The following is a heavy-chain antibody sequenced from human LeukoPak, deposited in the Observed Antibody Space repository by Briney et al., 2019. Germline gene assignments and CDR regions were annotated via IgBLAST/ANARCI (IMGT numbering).Heavy chain of an antibody. V-gene: IGHV4-59*01. CDR1: GGSISSYF. Sequence: SETLSLTCTVSGGSISSYFWSWIRQPPGKGLEWIGYIYYSGSTNYNPSLKSRVTISLDTSNNHFSLKLSSVTAADTAVYYCARGDRVRGVSWFDPWGQGTLVTVSS. D-gene: IGHD3-10*01. CDR2: IYYSGST. J-gene: IGHJ5*02. CDR3: ARGDRVRGVSWFDP.